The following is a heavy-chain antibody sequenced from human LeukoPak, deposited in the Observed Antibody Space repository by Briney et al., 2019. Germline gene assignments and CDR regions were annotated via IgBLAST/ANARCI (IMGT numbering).Heavy chain of an antibody. V-gene: IGHV3-30*02. J-gene: IGHJ4*02. Sequence: PGGSLRLSCAASEFTFSYYAVTWVRQAPGKGLEWVAFIRYDGSNKYYADSVKGRFTISRDNSKNTLYLQMNSLRAEDTAVYYCAKDMDYGDGYFDYWGQGTLVTVSS. CDR1: EFTFSYYA. CDR2: IRYDGSNK. D-gene: IGHD4-17*01. CDR3: AKDMDYGDGYFDY.